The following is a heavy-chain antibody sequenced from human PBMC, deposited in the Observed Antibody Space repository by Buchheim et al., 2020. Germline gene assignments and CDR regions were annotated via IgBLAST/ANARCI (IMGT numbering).Heavy chain of an antibody. CDR1: GGTFSSYT. J-gene: IGHJ4*02. D-gene: IGHD3-10*01. CDR3: ASGPGGSGSYYPFFDY. Sequence: QVQLVQSGAEVKKPGSSVKVSCKASGGTFSSYTISWVRQAPGQGLEWMGRIIPILGIANYAQKFQGRVTITADNSTSTAYIELSILRSEDTAVYYCASGPGGSGSYYPFFDYWGQGTL. V-gene: IGHV1-69*02. CDR2: IIPILGIA.